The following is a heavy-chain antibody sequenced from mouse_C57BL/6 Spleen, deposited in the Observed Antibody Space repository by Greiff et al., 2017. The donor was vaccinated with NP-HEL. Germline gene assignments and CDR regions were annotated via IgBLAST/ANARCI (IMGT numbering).Heavy chain of an antibody. Sequence: EVQRVESGGGLVQPGGSLKLSCAASGFTFSDYGMAWVRQAPRKGPEWVAFISNLAYSIYYADTVTGRFTISRENAKNTLYLEMSSLRSEDTAMYYGARQDYYGSSHGAMDYWGQGTSVTVSS. V-gene: IGHV5-15*01. D-gene: IGHD1-1*01. CDR3: ARQDYYGSSHGAMDY. J-gene: IGHJ4*01. CDR1: GFTFSDYG. CDR2: ISNLAYSI.